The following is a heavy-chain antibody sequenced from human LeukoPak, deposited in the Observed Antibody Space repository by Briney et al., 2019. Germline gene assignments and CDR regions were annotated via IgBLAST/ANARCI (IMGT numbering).Heavy chain of an antibody. CDR2: IYYNGGT. Sequence: PSETLSLTCTVSGGSISSYYLSWIRQPPGKGLEWIGYIYYNGGTNYNPSLRSRVTISVDTSKNHFSLRLSSVTAADTAMYYCARAGGVDTAMDANSDYWGQGTLVTVSS. CDR3: ARAGGVDTAMDANSDY. D-gene: IGHD5-18*01. CDR1: GGSISSYY. J-gene: IGHJ4*02. V-gene: IGHV4-59*01.